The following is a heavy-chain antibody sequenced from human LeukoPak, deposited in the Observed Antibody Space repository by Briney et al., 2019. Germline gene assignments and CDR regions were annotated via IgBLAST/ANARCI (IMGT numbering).Heavy chain of an antibody. D-gene: IGHD3-10*01. CDR3: AKDARGYYGSGSSLFDY. Sequence: GGSLRLSCAASGFTFSTYSMNWVRQAPGKGLEWVSSISRSSTYIYYADSVKGRFTISRDNAENSLYLQMNSLRAEDMALYYCAKDARGYYGSGSSLFDYWGQGTLVTVSS. CDR2: ISRSSTYI. CDR1: GFTFSTYS. J-gene: IGHJ4*02. V-gene: IGHV3-21*04.